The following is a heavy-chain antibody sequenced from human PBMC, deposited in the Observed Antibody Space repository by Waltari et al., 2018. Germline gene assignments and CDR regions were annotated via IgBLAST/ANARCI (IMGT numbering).Heavy chain of an antibody. CDR1: GFTFSSYG. CDR3: AKGGPDQYYDSQWDY. CDR2: IRYDGSNK. Sequence: QVQLVESGGGVVQPGGSLRLSCAASGFTFSSYGMHWVRQAPGKGLEWVAFIRYDGSNKYYADSVKGRFTISRDNSKNTLYLQMNSLRAEDTTVYYCAKGGPDQYYDSQWDYWGQGTLVTVSS. V-gene: IGHV3-30*02. D-gene: IGHD3-22*01. J-gene: IGHJ4*02.